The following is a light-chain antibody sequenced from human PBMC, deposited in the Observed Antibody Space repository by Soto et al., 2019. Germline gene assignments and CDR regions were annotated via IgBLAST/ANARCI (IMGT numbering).Light chain of an antibody. V-gene: IGKV1-5*03. Sequence: DIQMTQSPSSLSASVGDRVAITCRASRSISSWLAWYQRKPGKAPKLLIYKASTLESGVPSRFSGSGSGTEFTLTISSLQPDDFATYYCQQYNSNPLTFGGGTKVEIK. J-gene: IGKJ4*01. CDR2: KAS. CDR1: RSISSW. CDR3: QQYNSNPLT.